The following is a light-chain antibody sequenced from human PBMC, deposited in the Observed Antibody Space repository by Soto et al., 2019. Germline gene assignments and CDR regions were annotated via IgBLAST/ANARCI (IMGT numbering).Light chain of an antibody. Sequence: QSVLTQPASVSGSPGQSITISCTGTSSDVGSYNLVSWYQQHPGKAPKLMIYEGSKLPSGVSNRFSGSKSGNTASLTISGLQAEDEADYYCCSYAGSSPYVVFGGGTKVTVL. V-gene: IGLV2-23*01. J-gene: IGLJ2*01. CDR2: EGS. CDR1: SSDVGSYNL. CDR3: CSYAGSSPYVV.